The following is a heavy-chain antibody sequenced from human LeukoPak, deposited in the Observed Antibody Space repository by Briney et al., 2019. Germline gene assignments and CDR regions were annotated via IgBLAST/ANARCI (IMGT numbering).Heavy chain of an antibody. V-gene: IGHV4-34*01. D-gene: IGHD3-3*01. CDR1: GGSFSGYY. CDR3: ARGRFLEWLLPDEYYFDY. J-gene: IGHJ4*02. Sequence: PSETLSPTCAVYGGSFSGYYWSWIRQPPGKGLEWIGEINHSGSTNYNPSLKSRVTISVDTSKNQFSLKLSSVTAADTAVYYCARGRFLEWLLPDEYYFDYWGQGTLVTVSS. CDR2: INHSGST.